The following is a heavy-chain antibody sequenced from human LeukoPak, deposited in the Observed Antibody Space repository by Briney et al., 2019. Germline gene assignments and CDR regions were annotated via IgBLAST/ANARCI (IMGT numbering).Heavy chain of an antibody. CDR2: MNPNSGNT. J-gene: IGHJ6*03. CDR1: GYTFTSYD. Sequence: ASVKVSCKASGYTFTSYDINWVRQATGQGLEWMGWMNPNSGNTGYAQKFQGRVTMTRNTSISTAYMGLSSLRSEDTAVYYCAREENSSGWYYYYMDVWGKGTTVTVSS. D-gene: IGHD6-19*01. V-gene: IGHV1-8*01. CDR3: AREENSSGWYYYYMDV.